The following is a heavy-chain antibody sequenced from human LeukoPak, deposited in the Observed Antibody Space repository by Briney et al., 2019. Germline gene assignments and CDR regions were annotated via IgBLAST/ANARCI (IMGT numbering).Heavy chain of an antibody. CDR1: GGSIRSGSHY. CDR2: IYYSGST. D-gene: IGHD3-22*01. V-gene: IGHV4-39*02. J-gene: IGHJ4*02. Sequence: PSETLSLTCTVSGGSIRSGSHYWVWIRQPPGKGLEWIGSIYYSGSTYYNSSLENRVTISIDTSKNHFSLRLRSLSAADTSVYYCAKRDDSGGNLVDLWGQGTLVTLSS. CDR3: AKRDDSGGNLVDL.